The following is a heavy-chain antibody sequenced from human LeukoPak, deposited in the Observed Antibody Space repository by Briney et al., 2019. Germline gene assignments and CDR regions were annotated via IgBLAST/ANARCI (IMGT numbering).Heavy chain of an antibody. D-gene: IGHD4-17*01. Sequence: GGSLRLSCAASGFTFNTYAMSWVRQAPGRGLEWVAVISYDGSNEYYADSVKGRFTISRDNSKNTLYLQMNSLRDEDTAIYYCAKKKGPRGDGDPIDYWGQGTLVTVSS. CDR1: GFTFNTYA. CDR2: ISYDGSNE. V-gene: IGHV3-30*18. CDR3: AKKKGPRGDGDPIDY. J-gene: IGHJ4*02.